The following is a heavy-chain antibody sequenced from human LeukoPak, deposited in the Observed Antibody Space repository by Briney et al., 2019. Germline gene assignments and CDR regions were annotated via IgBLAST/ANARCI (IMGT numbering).Heavy chain of an antibody. D-gene: IGHD3-22*01. V-gene: IGHV4-59*01. CDR1: GGSISTYY. CDR2: IYNIGNT. Sequence: SETLSLTCTVSGGSISTYYWSWIRQSPGKGLEWIGYIYNIGNTNYNPSLESRVTISVDTSKNQFSLKLSSVTAADTAVYYCARLHYYDSSGAAFDIWGQGTMVTVSS. CDR3: ARLHYYDSSGAAFDI. J-gene: IGHJ3*02.